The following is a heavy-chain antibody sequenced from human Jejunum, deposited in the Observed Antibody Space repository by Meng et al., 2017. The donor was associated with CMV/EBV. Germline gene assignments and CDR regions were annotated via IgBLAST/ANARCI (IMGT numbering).Heavy chain of an antibody. J-gene: IGHJ4*02. V-gene: IGHV3-48*03. D-gene: IGHD6-13*01. CDR3: ARDQPVAAADY. CDR2: ISTSGSTT. CDR1: GFTVSSYE. Sequence: AASGFTVSSYEMNWVRQAPGRGLEWVSFISTSGSTTYYADSVKGRFTISRDNAKNSLYLQMNSLRAEDTGIYYCARDQPVAAADYWGQGTLVTVSS.